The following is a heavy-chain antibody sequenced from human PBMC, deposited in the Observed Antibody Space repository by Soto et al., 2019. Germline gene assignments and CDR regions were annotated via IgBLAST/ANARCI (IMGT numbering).Heavy chain of an antibody. D-gene: IGHD5-18*01. V-gene: IGHV2-5*01. CDR1: GFSLSTSGVG. J-gene: IGHJ5*02. CDR3: SDKDKTQPWSLCNWFDP. CDR2: IYWNDDK. Sequence: YGPTLVNPTRTLTLTCTFSGFSLSTSGVGVGWIRQPPGKALEWLALIYWNDDKRYNPSLKSRLTITKDTSKNQVVLTMPNMDPVDTATYYCSDKDKTQPWSLCNWFDPWGPGTLVTVYS.